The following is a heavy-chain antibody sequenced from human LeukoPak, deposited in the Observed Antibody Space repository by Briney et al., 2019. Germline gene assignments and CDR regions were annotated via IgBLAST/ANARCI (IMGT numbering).Heavy chain of an antibody. Sequence: ASVKVSCKASGYTFTSYYMHWVRQAPGQGLEWMGRINPNSGGTNYAQKFQGRVTMTRDTSISTAYMELSRLRSDDTAVYYCAREGVVLRFLEWLPYEYYFDYWGQGTLVTVSS. CDR1: GYTFTSYY. D-gene: IGHD3-3*01. CDR2: INPNSGGT. V-gene: IGHV1-2*06. CDR3: AREGVVLRFLEWLPYEYYFDY. J-gene: IGHJ4*02.